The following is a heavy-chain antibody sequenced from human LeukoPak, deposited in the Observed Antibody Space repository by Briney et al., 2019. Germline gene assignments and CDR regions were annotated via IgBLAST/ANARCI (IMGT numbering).Heavy chain of an antibody. Sequence: GGSLRLSCAASRCTFSSYSLNWVSQAPGKGLEWVSSISSSSSYIYYADSVKGRFTISRDNAKNSLYLQMNSLRAEDTAVYYCARDSGIAVAAEWGQGTLVTVSS. CDR2: ISSSSSYI. D-gene: IGHD6-19*01. CDR3: ARDSGIAVAAE. CDR1: RCTFSSYS. V-gene: IGHV3-21*01. J-gene: IGHJ4*02.